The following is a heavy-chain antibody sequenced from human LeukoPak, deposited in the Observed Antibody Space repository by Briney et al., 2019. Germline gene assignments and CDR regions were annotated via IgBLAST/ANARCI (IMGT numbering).Heavy chain of an antibody. CDR3: ARGGGISHYYYYMDV. J-gene: IGHJ6*03. V-gene: IGHV4-59*01. Sequence: SETLSLTCTVSGGTFSSYYWSWIRQSPGKGLEWIGYIFYSGTTNYNPSLKSRVTISLDTSKNQFSLKLSSVTAADTAVYYCARGGGISHYYYYMDVWGKGTTVTISS. CDR1: GGTFSSYY. CDR2: IFYSGTT. D-gene: IGHD6-13*01.